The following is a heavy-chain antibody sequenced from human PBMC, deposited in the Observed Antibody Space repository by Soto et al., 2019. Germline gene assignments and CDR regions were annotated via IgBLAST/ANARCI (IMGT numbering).Heavy chain of an antibody. V-gene: IGHV4-34*01. J-gene: IGHJ6*02. D-gene: IGHD6-19*01. CDR3: ARGNRGGWYRGYYYYYGMDV. Sequence: SETLSLTCAVYGGSFSGYYWSWIRQPPGKGLEWIGEINHSGSTNYNPSLKSRVTISVDTSKNQFSLKLSSVTAADTAVYYCARGNRGGWYRGYYYYYGMDVWGQGTTVTVSS. CDR1: GGSFSGYY. CDR2: INHSGST.